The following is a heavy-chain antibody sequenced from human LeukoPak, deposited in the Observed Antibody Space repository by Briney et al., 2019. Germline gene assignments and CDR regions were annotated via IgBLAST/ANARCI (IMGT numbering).Heavy chain of an antibody. Sequence: SVKVSCKASGGTFSSYAISWVRQAPGQGLEWMGRIIPIFGTANYAQKFQGRVTITTDESTSTAYMELSSLRFEDTAVYYCAREPSYYDSSPARDDVAAFDIWGEGTMVTVSS. CDR1: GGTFSSYA. V-gene: IGHV1-69*05. D-gene: IGHD3-22*01. CDR3: AREPSYYDSSPARDDVAAFDI. CDR2: IIPIFGTA. J-gene: IGHJ3*02.